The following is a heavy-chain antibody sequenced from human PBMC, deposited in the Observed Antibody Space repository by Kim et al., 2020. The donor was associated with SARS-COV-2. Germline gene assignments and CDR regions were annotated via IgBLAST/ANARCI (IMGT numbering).Heavy chain of an antibody. V-gene: IGHV3-23*01. CDR1: GFTFSSYA. CDR2: ISGSGGST. J-gene: IGHJ6*02. CDR3: ATNGVYCSGGSCYLGYYYYYGMDV. D-gene: IGHD2-15*01. Sequence: GGSLRLSCAASGFTFSSYAMSWVRQAPGKGLEWVSAISGSGGSTYYADSVKGRFTISRDNSKNTLYLQMNSLRAEDTAVYYCATNGVYCSGGSCYLGYYYYYGMDVWGQGTTVTVSS.